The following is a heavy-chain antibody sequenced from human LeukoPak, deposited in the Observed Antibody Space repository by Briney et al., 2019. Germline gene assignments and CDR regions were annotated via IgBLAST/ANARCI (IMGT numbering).Heavy chain of an antibody. CDR1: GGSISSYY. CDR2: IYYSGST. D-gene: IGHD6-13*01. J-gene: IGHJ2*01. CDR3: ARDKGLAAAGHWYFDL. V-gene: IGHV4-59*01. Sequence: SETLSLTCTVSGGSISSYYWSWIRQPPGKGLEWIGYIYYSGSTNYNPSLKSRVTIPGDTSKNQFSLKLSSVTAADTAVYYCARDKGLAAAGHWYFDLWGRGTLVTVSS.